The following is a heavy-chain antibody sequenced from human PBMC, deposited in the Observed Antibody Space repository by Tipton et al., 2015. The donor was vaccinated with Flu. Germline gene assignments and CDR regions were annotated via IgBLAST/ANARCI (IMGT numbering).Heavy chain of an antibody. V-gene: IGHV1-69*01. CDR1: GGTFSSYA. CDR2: IIPIFGTA. CDR3: ARAGQPLLNQGGLHY. Sequence: QLVQSGAEVKKPGSSVKVSCKASGGTFSSYAISWVRQAPGQGLEWMGGIIPIFGTANYAQKFQGRVTITADESTSTAYMGLSRLRSEDTAVYYCARAGQPLLNQGGLHYWGQGTLVTVSS. D-gene: IGHD2-2*02. J-gene: IGHJ4*02.